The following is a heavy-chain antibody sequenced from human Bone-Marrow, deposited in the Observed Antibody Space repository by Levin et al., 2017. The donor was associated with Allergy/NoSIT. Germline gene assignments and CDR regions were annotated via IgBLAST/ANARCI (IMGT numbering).Heavy chain of an antibody. J-gene: IGHJ4*02. V-gene: IGHV3-74*01. CDR1: GFIFSSYW. D-gene: IGHD3-22*01. CDR2: INSDGRST. Sequence: PGGSLRLSCAASGFIFSSYWMHWVRQVPGEGMVWVSSINSDGRSTSYADSVKGRFTISRDNSKNMLYLQMNSLRVEDTAVYYCTRDPYYDTSGIYSQKFDFWVQGTLVTFSS. CDR3: TRDPYYDTSGIYSQKFDF.